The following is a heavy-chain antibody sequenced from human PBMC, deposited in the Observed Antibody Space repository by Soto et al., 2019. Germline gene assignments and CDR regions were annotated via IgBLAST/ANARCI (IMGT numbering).Heavy chain of an antibody. D-gene: IGHD3-10*01. CDR2: IYNDGTYS. V-gene: IGHV3-74*01. Sequence: GGSLRLSCAASGFIFKMYWMHWVRQSPGKGLVWISRIYNDGTYSDYADSVRGRFTISRDNVNDTLYLQMNNLRAEESGLYYCTRGPRPISTGTGAYWGQGTQVTVSS. CDR3: TRGPRPISTGTGAY. J-gene: IGHJ4*02. CDR1: GFIFKMYW.